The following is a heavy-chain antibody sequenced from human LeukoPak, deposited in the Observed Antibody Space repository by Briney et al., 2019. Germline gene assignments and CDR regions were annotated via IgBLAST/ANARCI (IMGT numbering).Heavy chain of an antibody. CDR3: ARFNSGIDTAAGQYYFDY. Sequence: GASVKVSCKASGYTFTGYYMHWVRQAPGQGLEWMGWINPNSGGTNYAQKLQGRVTTTTDTSMSTAYMELRSLRSDDTAVYYCARFNSGIDTAAGQYYFDYWGQGTLVTVSS. V-gene: IGHV1-2*02. CDR1: GYTFTGYY. D-gene: IGHD6-13*01. CDR2: INPNSGGT. J-gene: IGHJ4*02.